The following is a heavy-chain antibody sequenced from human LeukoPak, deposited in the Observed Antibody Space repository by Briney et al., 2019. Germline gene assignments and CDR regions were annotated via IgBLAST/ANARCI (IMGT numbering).Heavy chain of an antibody. CDR3: ARVVDTAMAFDY. Sequence: SETLSLTCTVSGGSISSYYWSWIRQPPGKGLEWIGYTYYSGSTNYNPSLKSRVTISVDTSKNQFSLKLSSVTAADTAVYYCARVVDTAMAFDYWGQGTLVTVSS. CDR1: GGSISSYY. V-gene: IGHV4-59*01. J-gene: IGHJ4*02. D-gene: IGHD5-18*01. CDR2: TYYSGST.